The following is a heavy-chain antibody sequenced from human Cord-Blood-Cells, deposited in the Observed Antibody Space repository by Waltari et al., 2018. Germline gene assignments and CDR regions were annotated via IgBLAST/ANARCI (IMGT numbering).Heavy chain of an antibody. CDR3: ARGRYSYGYYYGMDV. V-gene: IGHV3-13*01. J-gene: IGHJ6*02. CDR2: IGTAGDT. CDR1: GFTFSSYD. D-gene: IGHD5-18*01. Sequence: EVQLVESGGGLVQPGGSLRLSCAASGFTFSSYDMHWVRQATGKGLEWVPAIGTAGDTYYPGSVKGRFTISRENAKNSLYLQMNSLRAGDTAVYYCARGRYSYGYYYGMDVWGQGTTVTVSS.